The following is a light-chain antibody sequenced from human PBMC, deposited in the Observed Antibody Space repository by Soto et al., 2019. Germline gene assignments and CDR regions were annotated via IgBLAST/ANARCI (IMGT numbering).Light chain of an antibody. V-gene: IGLV3-21*04. J-gene: IGLJ3*02. CDR1: NIGSKS. CDR3: QVWDSSSDHVV. CDR2: YDN. Sequence: SYELTQPPSVSVAPGKTARITCGGNNIGSKSVHWYQQKPGQAPRLAISYDNDRPSGIPERFSGSDSGNTATLTISRVEVGDEADYYCQVWDSSSDHVVFGGGTKLTVL.